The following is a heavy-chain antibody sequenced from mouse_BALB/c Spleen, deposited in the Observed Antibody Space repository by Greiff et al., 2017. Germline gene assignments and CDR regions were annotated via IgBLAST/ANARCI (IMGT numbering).Heavy chain of an antibody. CDR1: GFTFSSFG. J-gene: IGHJ3*01. V-gene: IGHV5-17*02. CDR2: ISSGSSTI. D-gene: IGHD2-3*01. CDR3: ARSTDGYYAAY. Sequence: DVKLQESGGGLVQPGGSRKLSCAASGFTFSSFGMHWVRQGPEKGLEWVAYISSGSSTIYYADTVKGRFTISRDNPKNTLFLQMTSLRSEDTAMYYCARSTDGYYAAYWGQGTLVTVSA.